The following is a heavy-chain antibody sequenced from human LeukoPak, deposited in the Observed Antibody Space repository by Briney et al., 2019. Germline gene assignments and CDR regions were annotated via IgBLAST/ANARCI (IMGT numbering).Heavy chain of an antibody. CDR3: ARAISGDYSLDMFDI. CDR2: ITSSGSYI. V-gene: IGHV3-21*01. CDR1: GFTFSTYA. D-gene: IGHD4-17*01. J-gene: IGHJ3*02. Sequence: GGSLRLSCEASGFTFSTYAMNWVRQAPGKGLEWVSSITSSGSYIYYADPLKGRFTISRDNAKNSLYLQMNSLRAEDTAVYYCARAISGDYSLDMFDIWGQGTMVTVPS.